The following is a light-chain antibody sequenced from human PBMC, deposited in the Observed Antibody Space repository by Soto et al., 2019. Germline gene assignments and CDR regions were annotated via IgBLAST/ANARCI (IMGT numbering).Light chain of an antibody. CDR2: AAS. CDR1: QDISNY. Sequence: DIQMTQSPSSLSASVGDRVTITCRASQDISNYLAWYQQKPGKIPKLLIYAASTLQSGVPSRFSGSGSGADFTLTIRSLQPEDVATYYCQKYNSAPPFTFGPGTKVDIK. J-gene: IGKJ3*01. CDR3: QKYNSAPPFT. V-gene: IGKV1-27*01.